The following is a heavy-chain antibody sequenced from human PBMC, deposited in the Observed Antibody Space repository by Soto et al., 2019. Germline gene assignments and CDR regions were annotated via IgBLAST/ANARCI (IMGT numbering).Heavy chain of an antibody. V-gene: IGHV4-4*02. D-gene: IGHD1-26*01. CDR3: ARTYSGSYRGFDY. J-gene: IGHJ4*02. Sequence: QVQLQESGPGLVKPSGILSLTCAVSGGSISSSNWWSWVRQPPGKGLEWIGEIYHSGNTNYNPSLKSRVTIAVDTSKNQFSLKRSSVTAADTAVYYCARTYSGSYRGFDYWGQGALVTVSS. CDR2: IYHSGNT. CDR1: GGSISSSNW.